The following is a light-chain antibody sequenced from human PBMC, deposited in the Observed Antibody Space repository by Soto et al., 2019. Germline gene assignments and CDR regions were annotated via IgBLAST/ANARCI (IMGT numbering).Light chain of an antibody. CDR3: AAWDGSLRSYV. Sequence: QSVLTQPPSTSGTPGQRVTISCSGSSSNIGSNTVNWYQHLPGTAPKLLIYSNNQRPSGVPDRFSGSKSGTSASLAVSGLQSEDEADYYCAAWDGSLRSYVFGTGTKVNVL. CDR2: SNN. CDR1: SSNIGSNT. V-gene: IGLV1-44*01. J-gene: IGLJ1*01.